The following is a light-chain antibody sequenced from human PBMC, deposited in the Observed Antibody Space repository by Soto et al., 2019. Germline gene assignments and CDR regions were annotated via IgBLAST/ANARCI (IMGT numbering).Light chain of an antibody. CDR2: EVS. J-gene: IGLJ1*01. V-gene: IGLV2-14*01. CDR3: SSYTSSSTPYV. CDR1: SSDVGDYNY. Sequence: QSVLTQPASVSGSPGQSITISCTGTSSDVGDYNYVSWYQQYPGKAPKLMIYEVSNRPSGVSNRFSGSKSGNTASLTISGLQAEDEADYYCSSYTSSSTPYVFGTGIKVTVL.